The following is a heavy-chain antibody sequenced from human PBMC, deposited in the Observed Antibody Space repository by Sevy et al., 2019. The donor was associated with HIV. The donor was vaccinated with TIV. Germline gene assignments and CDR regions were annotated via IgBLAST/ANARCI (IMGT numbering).Heavy chain of an antibody. D-gene: IGHD3-22*01. CDR1: GFTFSSYA. CDR2: ISGSGGST. V-gene: IGHV3-23*01. Sequence: GGSLRLSCAASGFTFSSYAMNWVRQAPGKGLEWVSAISGSGGSTYYADSVKGRFTISRDNSKNTLYLQMNSLRAEDTAVYYCAKYSITMIVVPIRRAFDIWGQGTMVTVSS. CDR3: AKYSITMIVVPIRRAFDI. J-gene: IGHJ3*02.